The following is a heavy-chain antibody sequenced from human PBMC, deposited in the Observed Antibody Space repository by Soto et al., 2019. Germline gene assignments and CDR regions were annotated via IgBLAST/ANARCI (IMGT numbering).Heavy chain of an antibody. CDR2: INHSGST. CDR1: GGSFSCYY. Sequence: PSETLSLTCAVYGGSFSCYYWSWIRQPPGKGLEWIGEINHSGSTNYNPSLKSRVTISVDTSKNQFSLKLSSVTAADTAVYYCAFGGYYYYYGMDVWGLGTTVTVSS. CDR3: AFGGYYYYYGMDV. J-gene: IGHJ6*02. D-gene: IGHD3-10*01. V-gene: IGHV4-34*01.